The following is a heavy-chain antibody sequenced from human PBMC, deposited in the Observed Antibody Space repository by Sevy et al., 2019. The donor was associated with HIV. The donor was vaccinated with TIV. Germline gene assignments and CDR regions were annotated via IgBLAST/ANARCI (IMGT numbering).Heavy chain of an antibody. CDR2: INPNSGGT. CDR1: GYTFTGYY. D-gene: IGHD3-9*01. J-gene: IGHJ5*02. CDR3: ARNFYDILTGYYPNWFDP. Sequence: ASVKVSCKASGYTFTGYYMHWVRQAPGQGLEWMGRINPNSGGTNYAQKFQGRVTMTRETSISTAYMELSRLRSDDTAVYYCARNFYDILTGYYPNWFDPWGQGTLVTVSS. V-gene: IGHV1-2*06.